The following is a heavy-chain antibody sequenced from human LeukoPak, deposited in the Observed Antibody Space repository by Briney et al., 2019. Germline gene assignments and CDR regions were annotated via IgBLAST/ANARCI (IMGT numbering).Heavy chain of an antibody. CDR2: LGGDGFNA. Sequence: GGSLRLSCAASGFTFSAYAMTWVRQAPGKGLEWVSTLGGDGFNAYYSDSVKGRFTISRDNSKNTPFLQMNSLRAEDAAVYYCAKHLRILEWLFDYWGQGTLVTVSS. D-gene: IGHD3-3*01. V-gene: IGHV3-23*01. CDR3: AKHLRILEWLFDY. J-gene: IGHJ4*02. CDR1: GFTFSAYA.